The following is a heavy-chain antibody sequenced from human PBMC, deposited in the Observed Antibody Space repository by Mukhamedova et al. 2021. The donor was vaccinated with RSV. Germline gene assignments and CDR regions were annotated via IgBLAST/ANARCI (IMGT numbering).Heavy chain of an antibody. V-gene: IGHV3-21*01. CDR3: ARNVGAYWYFDL. D-gene: IGHD1-26*01. Sequence: WVSSISSSSRYIYYADSMKVRFTISRDNAKNSLYLQMNSLGAEDTAVYYCARNVGAYWYFDLWGRGTLVTVS. CDR2: ISSSSRYI. J-gene: IGHJ2*01.